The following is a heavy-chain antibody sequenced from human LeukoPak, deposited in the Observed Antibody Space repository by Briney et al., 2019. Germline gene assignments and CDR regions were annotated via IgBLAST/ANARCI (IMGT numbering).Heavy chain of an antibody. CDR3: ARKGEAYGDYHGCDY. J-gene: IGHJ4*02. D-gene: IGHD4-17*01. CDR2: INHSEST. Sequence: PSETLSLTCAVYGGSFSGYYWSWVRQPPGKGLEWIGEINHSESTNYNPSLKSRVTISVDTSKNQFSLKLSSVTAADTAVYYCARKGEAYGDYHGCDYWGQGTLVTVSS. V-gene: IGHV4-34*01. CDR1: GGSFSGYY.